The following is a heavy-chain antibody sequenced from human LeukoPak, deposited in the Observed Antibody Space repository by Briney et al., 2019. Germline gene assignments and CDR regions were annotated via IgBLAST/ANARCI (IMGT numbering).Heavy chain of an antibody. CDR2: INPNSGDT. V-gene: IGHV1-2*02. CDR1: GYTFTGYY. Sequence: ASLKVSCETSGYTFTGYYMSWVRQAPGQGLEWMAWINPNSGDTFYAQTLQGRVTMTRDTSISTAYLQMSRLRSDDTAVFYCVRDQGGDDFDIWGQGTLVTVSS. J-gene: IGHJ3*02. D-gene: IGHD2-21*02. CDR3: VRDQGGDDFDI.